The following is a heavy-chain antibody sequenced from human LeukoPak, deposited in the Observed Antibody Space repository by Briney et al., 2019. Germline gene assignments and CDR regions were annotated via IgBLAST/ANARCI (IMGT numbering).Heavy chain of an antibody. CDR3: ASRTLGLDNGGDY. CDR2: INPNSGGT. J-gene: IGHJ4*02. Sequence: GASVKVSCKASGYTFTGYYMHWVRQAPGQGLEWMGWINPNSGGTNYAQKFQGRVTMARDTSISTAYMELSRLRSDDTAVYYCASRTLGLDNGGDYWGQGTLVTVSS. CDR1: GYTFTGYY. D-gene: IGHD2-2*03. V-gene: IGHV1-2*02.